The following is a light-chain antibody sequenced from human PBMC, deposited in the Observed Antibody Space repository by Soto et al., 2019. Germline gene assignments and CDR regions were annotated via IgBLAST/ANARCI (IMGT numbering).Light chain of an antibody. V-gene: IGLV1-51*01. CDR3: GCWDNSPNKVV. CDR2: DNT. J-gene: IGLJ2*01. Sequence: QSVLTQPPSVSAAPGQTVTISCSGTSSNVGINSVAWYQHIAGTAPRLLIYDNTERPSEIPDRFSGSKSGMSATLDITGLQTGDEANYYCGCWDNSPNKVVFGGGTKLTVL. CDR1: SSNVGINS.